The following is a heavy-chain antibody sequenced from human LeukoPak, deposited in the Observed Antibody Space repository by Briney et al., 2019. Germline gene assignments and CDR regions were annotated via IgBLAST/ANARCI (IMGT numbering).Heavy chain of an antibody. D-gene: IGHD3-10*01. Sequence: PSETLSLTCTVSGGSISSYYWSWIRQPPGKGLEWIGYIYYSGSTNYNPSLKSRVTISVDTSKNQFSLKLSSVTAADTAVYYCARNYGSGSFYFDYWGQGTLVTVSS. CDR3: ARNYGSGSFYFDY. CDR1: GGSISSYY. J-gene: IGHJ4*02. CDR2: IYYSGST. V-gene: IGHV4-59*01.